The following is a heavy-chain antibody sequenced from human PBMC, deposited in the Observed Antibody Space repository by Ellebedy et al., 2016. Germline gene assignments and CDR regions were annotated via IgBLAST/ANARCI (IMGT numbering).Heavy chain of an antibody. V-gene: IGHV3-11*05. Sequence: GGSLRLXCAASGFTFSDYYMSWIRQAPGKGLEWVSYISSSSSYTNYADSVKGRFTISRDNAKNSLYLQMNSLRAEDTAVYYCARVGWELPPGRPGGFDYWGQGTLVTVSS. J-gene: IGHJ4*02. CDR3: ARVGWELPPGRPGGFDY. CDR1: GFTFSDYY. D-gene: IGHD1-26*01. CDR2: ISSSSSYT.